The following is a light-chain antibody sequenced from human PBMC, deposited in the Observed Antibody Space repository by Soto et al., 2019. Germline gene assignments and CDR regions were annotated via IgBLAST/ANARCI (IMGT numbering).Light chain of an antibody. J-gene: IGKJ1*01. CDR1: QSVSSSY. CDR2: GES. CDR3: QQYGSSPWT. V-gene: IGKV3-20*01. Sequence: VLTQSPGTLSLSPGDSATLSCRDSQSVSSSYLAWYQQKTGQAPRILIYGESSRATGIPDRFSGSGSGTDLNLTISRLEPEDFAVYYCQQYGSSPWTFGQGTKVDIK.